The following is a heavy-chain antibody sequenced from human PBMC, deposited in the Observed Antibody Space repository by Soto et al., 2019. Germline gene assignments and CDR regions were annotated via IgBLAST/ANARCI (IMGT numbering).Heavy chain of an antibody. D-gene: IGHD1-1*01. V-gene: IGHV3-7*05. Sequence: GGSLRLSCAASGFTFSSYWMSWVRQAPGKGLEWVANIKQDGSEKYYVDSVKGRFTISRDNAKNSLYLQMNSLRAEDTAVYYCARDRFEPQHHRIPRPSGDYWGQGTLVTVSS. CDR3: ARDRFEPQHHRIPRPSGDY. J-gene: IGHJ4*02. CDR2: IKQDGSEK. CDR1: GFTFSSYW.